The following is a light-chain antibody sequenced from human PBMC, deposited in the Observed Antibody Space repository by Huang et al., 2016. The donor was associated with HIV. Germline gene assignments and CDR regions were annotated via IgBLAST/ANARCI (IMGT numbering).Light chain of an antibody. CDR2: DAA. Sequence: EIVLTQSPASLSLFPGERAMLSFGASQRVSSRYFAWFQQKPGLPPRRLIYDAAVRAPGIPDRFSGGGSGTDFTLTISILGPEDFAVYYCQQYGSSSYTFGQGTKLEIK. CDR1: QRVSSRY. V-gene: IGKV3D-20*01. J-gene: IGKJ2*01. CDR3: QQYGSSSYT.